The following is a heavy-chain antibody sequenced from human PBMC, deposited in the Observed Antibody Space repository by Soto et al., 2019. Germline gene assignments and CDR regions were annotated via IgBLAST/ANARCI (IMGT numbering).Heavy chain of an antibody. CDR1: NGSMDSCDHY. Sequence: QVQLLESGPGLVKPSQTLSLTCTVSNGSMDSCDHYWSWIRQSPGRGLEWIGHFYHSGSTYYNPSLRSRASISNDLSKNQFFLELSSVTGADTTVYFCARIYWLRDSSGYHHPFDYWGQGTLVTVSS. V-gene: IGHV4-30-4*01. D-gene: IGHD3-22*01. J-gene: IGHJ4*02. CDR3: ARIYWLRDSSGYHHPFDY. CDR2: FYHSGST.